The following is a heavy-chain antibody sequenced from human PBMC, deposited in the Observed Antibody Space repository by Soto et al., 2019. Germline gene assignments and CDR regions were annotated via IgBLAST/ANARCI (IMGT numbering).Heavy chain of an antibody. V-gene: IGHV1-2*04. CDR1: GYTFTGYY. Sequence: ASVKVSCKASGYTFTGYYMHWVRQAPGQGLEWMGWINPNSGGTNYAQKFQGWVTMTRDTSISTAYMELSRLRSDDTAVYYCARDKGGGISGWYYYYYGMDVWGQGTTVTVSS. CDR2: INPNSGGT. CDR3: ARDKGGGISGWYYYYYGMDV. D-gene: IGHD6-19*01. J-gene: IGHJ6*02.